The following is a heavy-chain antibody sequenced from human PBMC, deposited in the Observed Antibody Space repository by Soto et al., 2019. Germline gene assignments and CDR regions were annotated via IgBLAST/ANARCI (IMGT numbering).Heavy chain of an antibody. J-gene: IGHJ6*02. D-gene: IGHD3-10*01. V-gene: IGHV3-30-3*01. CDR3: ARTGKVVRGVDGMDV. CDR1: GFTLSSYA. CDR2: ISYDGSNK. Sequence: GGSLRLSCAASGFTLSSYAMHWVRQAPGKGLEWVAVISYDGSNKYYADSVKGRFTISRDNSKNTLYLQMNSLRAEDTAVYYCARTGKVVRGVDGMDVWGQGTTVTVSS.